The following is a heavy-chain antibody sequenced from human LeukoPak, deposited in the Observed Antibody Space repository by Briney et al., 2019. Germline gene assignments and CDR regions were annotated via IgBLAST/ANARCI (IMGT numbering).Heavy chain of an antibody. Sequence: GGSLRLSCAASGFTFSSYGMHWVRQAPGKGLEWVAFIRYDGSNKYYADSAKGRFTISRDNSKNTLYLQMNSLRAEDTAVYYCAKGRGYSYGYYFDYWGQGTLVTVSS. V-gene: IGHV3-30*02. CDR2: IRYDGSNK. J-gene: IGHJ4*02. CDR1: GFTFSSYG. D-gene: IGHD5-18*01. CDR3: AKGRGYSYGYYFDY.